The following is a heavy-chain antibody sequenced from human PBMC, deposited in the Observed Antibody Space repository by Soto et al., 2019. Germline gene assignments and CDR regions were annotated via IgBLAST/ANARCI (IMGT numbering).Heavy chain of an antibody. Sequence: EVQLVESGGGLVQPGGSLRLSCAASGFNFSSYEMNWVRQAPGKGLEWVSYISRRGSTIYYADSVKGRFTVSRDNAKNSLFLQMNSLRAEDTAIYYCASGINGDFGVSFDYWGQGTLVTASS. V-gene: IGHV3-48*03. J-gene: IGHJ4*02. CDR1: GFNFSSYE. D-gene: IGHD2-21*02. CDR2: ISRRGSTI. CDR3: ASGINGDFGVSFDY.